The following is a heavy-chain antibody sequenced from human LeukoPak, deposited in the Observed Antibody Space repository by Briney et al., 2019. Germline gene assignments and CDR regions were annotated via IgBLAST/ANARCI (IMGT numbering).Heavy chain of an antibody. V-gene: IGHV3-23*01. J-gene: IGHJ5*02. Sequence: GGSLRLSCAASGFTFSSCAMSWVRQAPGKGLEWVSGISAGGDSTYYADSVKGRFTISRDNFKNTLYLQMNSLRAEDTAVYYCAKDDQVWFGELLLNWFDPWGQGTLATVSS. CDR1: GFTFSSCA. CDR2: ISAGGDST. D-gene: IGHD3-10*01. CDR3: AKDDQVWFGELLLNWFDP.